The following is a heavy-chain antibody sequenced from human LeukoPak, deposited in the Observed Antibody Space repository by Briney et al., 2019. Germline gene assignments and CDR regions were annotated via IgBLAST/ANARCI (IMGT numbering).Heavy chain of an antibody. J-gene: IGHJ4*02. V-gene: IGHV4-59*11. CDR2: TWYFGST. CDR3: AAIKRGYDDLHFHY. Sequence: SSETLSLTCAVTGGSISSHYWGWLRQPPGKGLEWIGNTWYFGSTSYNPSLSNRVTISEDTSKNQISLKLSSVTAADTAIYYCAAIKRGYDDLHFHYWGQGTLVTVSS. D-gene: IGHD2-15*01. CDR1: GGSISSHY.